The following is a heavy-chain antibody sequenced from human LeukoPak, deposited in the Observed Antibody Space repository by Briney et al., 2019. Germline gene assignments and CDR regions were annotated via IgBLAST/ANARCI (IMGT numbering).Heavy chain of an antibody. D-gene: IGHD1-1*01. CDR2: INPNSGGT. CDR1: GYTFTSYD. CDR3: ARDLERLAGGTPMWYYYGMDV. J-gene: IGHJ6*02. V-gene: IGHV1-2*02. Sequence: GASVKVSCKASGYTFTSYDINWVRQATGQGLEWMGWINPNSGGTNYAQKFQGRVTMTRDTSISTAYMELSRLRSDNTAVYYCARDLERLAGGTPMWYYYGMDVWGQGTTVTVSS.